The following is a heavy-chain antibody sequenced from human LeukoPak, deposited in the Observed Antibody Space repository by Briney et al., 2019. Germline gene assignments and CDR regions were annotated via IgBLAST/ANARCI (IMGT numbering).Heavy chain of an antibody. D-gene: IGHD3-16*01. CDR1: GFSFSTYG. Sequence: GGSLRLSCGASGFSFSTYGTHWVRQAPGKGLEWVALIWNAGTNTYYADSVKGRFTISRDDSKNTLYLQMNSLRAEDTAVYYCVGDTPPGGDYYFDYWGQGTLVIVSS. J-gene: IGHJ4*02. CDR2: IWNAGTNT. V-gene: IGHV3-33*01. CDR3: VGDTPPGGDYYFDY.